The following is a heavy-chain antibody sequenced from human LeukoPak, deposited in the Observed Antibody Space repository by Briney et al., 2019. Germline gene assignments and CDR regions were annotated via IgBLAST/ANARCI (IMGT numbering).Heavy chain of an antibody. V-gene: IGHV3-74*01. Sequence: GGPLRLSCAASGVTFSSYWIHWVRHAPGKGLVWVSRINTDGSTTVYADSVRGRFTLSRDNAKNTLYLQMISLRPEETAVYYCAGVYNTNRRAFDMWGQGTMVTVSS. D-gene: IGHD5-24*01. CDR3: AGVYNTNRRAFDM. CDR1: GVTFSSYW. J-gene: IGHJ3*02. CDR2: INTDGSTT.